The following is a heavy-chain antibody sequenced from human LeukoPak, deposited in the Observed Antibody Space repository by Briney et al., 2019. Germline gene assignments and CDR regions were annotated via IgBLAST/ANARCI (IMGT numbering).Heavy chain of an antibody. CDR2: IRYDGSNK. CDR1: GFTFSSYA. V-gene: IGHV3-30*02. D-gene: IGHD6-6*01. Sequence: GGSLRLSCAASGFTFSSYAMRWVRQAPGKGLEWVAFIRYDGSNKYYADSVKGRFTISRDNSKNTLYLQMNSLRAEDTAVYYCAQDHDGGYSSSSWQGDYWGQGTLVTVSS. CDR3: AQDHDGGYSSSSWQGDY. J-gene: IGHJ4*02.